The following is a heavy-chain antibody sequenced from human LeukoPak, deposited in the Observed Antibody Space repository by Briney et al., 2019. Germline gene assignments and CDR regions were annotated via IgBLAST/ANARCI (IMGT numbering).Heavy chain of an antibody. V-gene: IGHV7-4-1*02. CDR2: INPNTGNP. Sequence: ASVKVSCKASGYTFTTYGMNWVRQAPGQGLEWMGWINPNTGNPTYAQGFTGRFVFSLDTSVSTAYLQISSLKADDTATYFCAPSGTYYFNYWGQGTLVTVSS. CDR3: APSGTYYFNY. J-gene: IGHJ4*02. CDR1: GYTFTTYG. D-gene: IGHD1-26*01.